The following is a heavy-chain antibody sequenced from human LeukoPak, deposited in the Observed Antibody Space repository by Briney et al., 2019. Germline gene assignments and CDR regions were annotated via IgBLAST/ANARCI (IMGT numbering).Heavy chain of an antibody. J-gene: IGHJ4*02. Sequence: SETLSLTCNVSGSSISSYYWSWIRQPPGEGLEWIGYFYHSGGTNYNPSLKGRATISVDTSKNEVPLKLRSVTAAGTAVYYCARGASSSWYSLWKFGGQGTLVTVSS. CDR2: FYHSGGT. V-gene: IGHV4-59*01. D-gene: IGHD6-13*01. CDR3: ARGASSSWYSLWKF. CDR1: GSSISSYY.